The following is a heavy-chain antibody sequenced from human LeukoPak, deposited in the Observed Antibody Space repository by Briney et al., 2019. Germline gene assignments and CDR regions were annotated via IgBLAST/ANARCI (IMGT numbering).Heavy chain of an antibody. D-gene: IGHD3-9*01. J-gene: IGHJ5*02. CDR2: ISCNSGSI. CDR1: GFTFDDYA. CDR3: ARVPDILTGYYGVDP. V-gene: IGHV3-9*01. Sequence: QSGGSLRLSCAASGFTFDDYAIHWVRQAPGKGLEWVSGISCNSGSIAYVDSVKVRFTISRDNARNSPYLQMNSLRAEDTAVYYCARVPDILTGYYGVDPWGQGTLVTVSS.